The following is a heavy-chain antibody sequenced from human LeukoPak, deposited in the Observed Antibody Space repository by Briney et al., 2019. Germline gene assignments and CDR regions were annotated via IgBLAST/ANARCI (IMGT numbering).Heavy chain of an antibody. J-gene: IGHJ4*02. D-gene: IGHD6-19*01. CDR1: GFTFDDYA. Sequence: GGSLRLSCAASGFTFDDYAMHWVRQAPGKGLEWVSGISWNSGSVGYADSVKGRFTISRDNAKNSLYLQMNSLRAEDTALYFCAKDIQGVAVAGTGFDCWGQGTLVTVSS. CDR2: ISWNSGSV. V-gene: IGHV3-9*01. CDR3: AKDIQGVAVAGTGFDC.